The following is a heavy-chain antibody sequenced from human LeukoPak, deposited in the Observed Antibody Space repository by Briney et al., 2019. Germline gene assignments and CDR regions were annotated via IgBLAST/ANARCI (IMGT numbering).Heavy chain of an antibody. J-gene: IGHJ4*02. D-gene: IGHD1-26*01. CDR3: ARVASLKWELPDY. CDR2: MNPNSGST. Sequence: ASVKVSCKASGYTFTSYDINWVRQATGQGLEWMGWMNPNSGSTGYAQKFQGRVTMTRNTSISIAYMELSSLRSEDTAVYYCARVASLKWELPDYWGQGTLVTVSS. V-gene: IGHV1-8*01. CDR1: GYTFTSYD.